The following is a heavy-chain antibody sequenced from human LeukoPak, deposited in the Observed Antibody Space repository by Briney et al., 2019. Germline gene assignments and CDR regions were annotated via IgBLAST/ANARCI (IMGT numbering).Heavy chain of an antibody. Sequence: GGSLRLSCAASGFTFSSYSMNWVRQAPGKGLEWVSSISSSSSYIYYADSVKGRFTISRDNAKNSLYLQMNSLRAEDTAVYYCAREGLVVVQAAIAYWGQGTLVTVSS. D-gene: IGHD2-2*01. CDR2: ISSSSSYI. V-gene: IGHV3-21*01. J-gene: IGHJ4*02. CDR1: GFTFSSYS. CDR3: AREGLVVVQAAIAY.